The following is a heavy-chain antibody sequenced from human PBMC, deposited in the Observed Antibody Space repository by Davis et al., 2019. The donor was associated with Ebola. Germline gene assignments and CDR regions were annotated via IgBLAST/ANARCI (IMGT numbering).Heavy chain of an antibody. V-gene: IGHV3-30*03. CDR3: ARWGGMDV. J-gene: IGHJ6*02. Sequence: GESLKISCAASGFTFRNYGMHWVRQAPGKGLEWVAVISSDGTNKYYGDSVKGRFTISRDNSKNTLYLQMNSLRAEDTAVYYCARWGGMDVWGQGTTVTVSS. CDR2: ISSDGTNK. D-gene: IGHD3-16*01. CDR1: GFTFRNYG.